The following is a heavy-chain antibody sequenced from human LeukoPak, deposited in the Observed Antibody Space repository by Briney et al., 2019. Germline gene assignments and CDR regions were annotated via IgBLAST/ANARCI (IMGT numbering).Heavy chain of an antibody. CDR2: ISGSGGTT. D-gene: IGHD5-18*01. Sequence: GGSLRLSCAASGFTFSSYAMSWVRQAPGKGLEWVSAISGSGGTTYYADSVKGRFTISRDNSKNTLFLQMNSLRAEDTAVFYCAKARAYSYASDYWGQGTLVTVSS. J-gene: IGHJ4*02. CDR3: AKARAYSYASDY. V-gene: IGHV3-23*01. CDR1: GFTFSSYA.